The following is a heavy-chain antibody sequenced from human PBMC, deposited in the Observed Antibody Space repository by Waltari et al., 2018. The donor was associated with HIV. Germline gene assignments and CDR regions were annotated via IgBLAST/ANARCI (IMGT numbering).Heavy chain of an antibody. CDR3: ARVDIQLWSLDY. CDR2: IYYSGST. CDR1: GGSISSSSYY. J-gene: IGHJ4*02. D-gene: IGHD5-18*01. Sequence: QLQLQESGPGLVKPSETLSLTCTVSGGSISSSSYYWGWIRQPPGKGLEWIGSIYYSGSTYYKPSLKSRVTISLDTSKNQFSLKLSSVTAADTAVYYCARVDIQLWSLDYWGQGTLVTVSS. V-gene: IGHV4-39*07.